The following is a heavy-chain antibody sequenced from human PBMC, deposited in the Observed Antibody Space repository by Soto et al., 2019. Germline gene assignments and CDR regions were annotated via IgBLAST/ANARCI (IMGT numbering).Heavy chain of an antibody. CDR3: AKVTTSGIAAAPVSDLFDY. V-gene: IGHV3-30*18. D-gene: IGHD6-13*01. CDR2: ISYDGSNK. Sequence: GGSLRLSCAASGFTFSSYGMHWVRQAPGKGLEWVAVISYDGSNKYYADSVKGRFTISRDNSKNTLYLQMNSLRAEDTAVYYCAKVTTSGIAAAPVSDLFDYWGQGTLVTVSS. CDR1: GFTFSSYG. J-gene: IGHJ4*02.